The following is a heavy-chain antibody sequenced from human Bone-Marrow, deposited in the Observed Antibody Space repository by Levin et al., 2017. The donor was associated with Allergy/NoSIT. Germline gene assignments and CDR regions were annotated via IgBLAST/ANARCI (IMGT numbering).Heavy chain of an antibody. V-gene: IGHV1-18*01. D-gene: IGHD2-15*01. Sequence: ASVKVSCKASGYTFTSYGISWVRQAPGQGLEWMGWISAYNGNTNYAQKLQGRVTMTTDTSTSTAYMELRSLRSDDTAVYYCWLVVAATPFDYWGQGTLVTVSS. J-gene: IGHJ4*02. CDR2: ISAYNGNT. CDR3: WLVVAATPFDY. CDR1: GYTFTSYG.